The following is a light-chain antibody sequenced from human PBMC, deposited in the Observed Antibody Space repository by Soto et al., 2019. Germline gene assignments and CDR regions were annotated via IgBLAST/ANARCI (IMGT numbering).Light chain of an antibody. Sequence: QSVLTQPASVSGSPGQSIAISCTGTSSDVGAFNYVSWYQQHPGKAPKFMIFDVSSRPSGVSDRFSGSKSGNTASLTISGLQTEDEADYYCASYTTSSTYVFGTVTKLTVL. J-gene: IGLJ1*01. CDR1: SSDVGAFNY. CDR3: ASYTTSSTYV. V-gene: IGLV2-14*03. CDR2: DVS.